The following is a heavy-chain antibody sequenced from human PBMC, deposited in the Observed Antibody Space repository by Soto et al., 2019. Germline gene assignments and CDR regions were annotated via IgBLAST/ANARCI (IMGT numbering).Heavy chain of an antibody. D-gene: IGHD2-2*01. Sequence: QVQLQESGPGLVKPSETLSLTCTVSGGSISSYYWSWIRQPPGKGLEWIGYIYYSGSTNYNPSLKSRVTISVDTSKNQFSLKLSAVTAADTAVYYCARELGCSSTRCYGDDAFDIWGQGTMVTVSS. J-gene: IGHJ3*02. CDR3: ARELGCSSTRCYGDDAFDI. CDR2: IYYSGST. V-gene: IGHV4-59*01. CDR1: GGSISSYY.